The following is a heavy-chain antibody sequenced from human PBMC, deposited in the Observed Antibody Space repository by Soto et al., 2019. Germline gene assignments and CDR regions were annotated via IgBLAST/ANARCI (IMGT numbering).Heavy chain of an antibody. J-gene: IGHJ6*02. D-gene: IGHD2-2*01. CDR1: GYTFIGFY. Sequence: AAVKVSCKASGYTFIGFYIHWVRQAPGQGLEWMGWINPNSGGTSYAQKFQGRVTMTRDTSISTAYMELSRLRSDDTAVYYCGRGVGIVVVPAAHDYCKMDVWGQGTTVTVSS. CDR2: INPNSGGT. V-gene: IGHV1-2*02. CDR3: GRGVGIVVVPAAHDYCKMDV.